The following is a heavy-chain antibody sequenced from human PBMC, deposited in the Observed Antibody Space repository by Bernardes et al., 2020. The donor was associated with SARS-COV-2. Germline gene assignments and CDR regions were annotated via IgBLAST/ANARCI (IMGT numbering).Heavy chain of an antibody. CDR3: ARDSGHTSSDLDY. V-gene: IGHV3-21*01. J-gene: IGHJ4*02. Sequence: GSLRLSCVASGFTFSVYTLNWVRQAPGKGLEWVSSITSKTDIYYADSVRGRFTISRDNAKSSLFLHMTGLSADDTAVYYCARDSGHTSSDLDYWGQGTLVTVSS. CDR2: ITSKTDI. CDR1: GFTFSVYT. D-gene: IGHD2-2*01.